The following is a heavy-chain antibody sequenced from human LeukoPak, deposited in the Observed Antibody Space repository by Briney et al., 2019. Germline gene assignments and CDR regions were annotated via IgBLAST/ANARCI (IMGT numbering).Heavy chain of an antibody. CDR1: GYTFTGYY. Sequence: ASVKVSCEASGYTFTGYYMHWVRQAPGQGLEWMGRINPNSGGTKYAQKFQGRVTMIRDTSISTAYMELSRLRYDDTAVYYCARGPRITIFGVVTAPHDYWGQGTLVTVSS. J-gene: IGHJ4*02. D-gene: IGHD3-3*01. V-gene: IGHV1-2*06. CDR3: ARGPRITIFGVVTAPHDY. CDR2: INPNSGGT.